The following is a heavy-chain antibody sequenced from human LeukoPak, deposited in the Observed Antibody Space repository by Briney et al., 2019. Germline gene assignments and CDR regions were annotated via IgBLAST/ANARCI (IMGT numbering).Heavy chain of an antibody. Sequence: PSETLSLTCTVSGGSISSYYWSWLRQPPGKGLEWIGYIYPSGSTNYNPSLKSRVTISVDTSKNQFSLKLSSVTAADTAVYYCARRRDWFDPWGQGTLVTVSS. CDR2: IYPSGST. J-gene: IGHJ5*02. CDR1: GGSISSYY. V-gene: IGHV4-4*09. CDR3: ARRRDWFDP.